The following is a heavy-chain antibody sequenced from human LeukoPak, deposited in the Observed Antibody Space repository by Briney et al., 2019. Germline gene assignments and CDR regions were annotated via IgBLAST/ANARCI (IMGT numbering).Heavy chain of an antibody. Sequence: GASVKVSCRASGYTFTSYGINWVRQAPGQGLEWMGWISAYNSNTHYAQKLQGRVTMTTDTSTSTAYMELRSLRSDDTAVYYCARWGEQDYYYYMDVWGKGTTVTISS. D-gene: IGHD1/OR15-1a*01. CDR1: GYTFTSYG. CDR2: ISAYNSNT. CDR3: ARWGEQDYYYYMDV. V-gene: IGHV1-18*01. J-gene: IGHJ6*03.